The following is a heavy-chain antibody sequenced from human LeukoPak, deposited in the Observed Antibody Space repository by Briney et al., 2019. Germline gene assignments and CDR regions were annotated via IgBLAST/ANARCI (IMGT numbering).Heavy chain of an antibody. Sequence: GASVKVSCKASGYTFTTSGISWVRQAPGQGLEWMGWISTYNGNANYVQKLQGRVTMTTDTSTSTAYMELSSLRSEDTAVYYCARDALYDFWSGENWFDPWGQGTLVTVSS. J-gene: IGHJ5*02. V-gene: IGHV1-18*01. CDR1: GYTFTTSG. CDR3: ARDALYDFWSGENWFDP. D-gene: IGHD3-3*01. CDR2: ISTYNGNA.